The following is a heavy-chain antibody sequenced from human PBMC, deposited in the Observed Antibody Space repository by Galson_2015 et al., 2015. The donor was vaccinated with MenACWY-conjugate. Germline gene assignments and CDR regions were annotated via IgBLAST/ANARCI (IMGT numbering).Heavy chain of an antibody. V-gene: IGHV3-53*01. Sequence: SLRLSCAVSGFTVSSSYMTWVRQAPGKGLEWVSVIYSDGSTYNADSVKGRFTISRDNSKNTVFLQMTSLRAEDTAMYYCARDSRATTVWGLNKRKTIDYYYGMDVWGQGTTVFVSS. CDR2: IYSDGST. CDR3: ARDSRATTVWGLNKRKTIDYYYGMDV. J-gene: IGHJ6*02. CDR1: GFTVSSSY. D-gene: IGHD3-10*01.